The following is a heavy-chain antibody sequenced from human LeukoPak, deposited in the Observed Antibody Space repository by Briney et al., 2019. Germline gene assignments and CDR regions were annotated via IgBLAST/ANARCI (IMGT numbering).Heavy chain of an antibody. V-gene: IGHV4-34*01. D-gene: IGHD3-22*01. CDR1: GGSFSGYY. J-gene: IGHJ2*01. CDR3: ARGRRYYDSSGYYYWYFDL. Sequence: SETLSLTRAVYGGSFSGYYWSWIRQPPGKGLEWIGEINHSGSTNYNPSLKSRVTISVDTSKNQFSMKLSSVTAADTALYYCARGRRYYDSSGYYYWYFDLWGRGTLVTVSS. CDR2: INHSGST.